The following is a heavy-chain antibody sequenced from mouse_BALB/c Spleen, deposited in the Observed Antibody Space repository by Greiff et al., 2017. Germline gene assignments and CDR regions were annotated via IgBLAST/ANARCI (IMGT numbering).Heavy chain of an antibody. CDR3: ARWGYGSSYWYFDV. J-gene: IGHJ1*01. CDR2: ISSGGSYT. Sequence: EVQGVESGGDLVKPGGSLKLSCAASGFTFSSYGMSWVRQTPDKRLEWVATISSGGSYTYYPDSVKGRFTISRDNAKNTLYLQMSSLRSEDTAMYYCARWGYGSSYWYFDVWGAGTTVTVSS. V-gene: IGHV5-6*01. CDR1: GFTFSSYG. D-gene: IGHD1-1*01.